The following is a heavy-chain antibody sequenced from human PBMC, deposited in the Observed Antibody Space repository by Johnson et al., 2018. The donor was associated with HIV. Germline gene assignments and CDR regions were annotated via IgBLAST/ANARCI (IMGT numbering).Heavy chain of an antibody. CDR2: ISWNSGSI. V-gene: IGHV3-9*01. CDR1: GFTFDDYA. CDR3: AKDRDLAAAGTDAFDI. D-gene: IGHD6-13*01. Sequence: VQLVESGGGLVQPGRSLRLSCAASGFTFDDYAMHWVRQAPGKGLEWVSGISWNSGSIGYADSVTGRFTISRDNAKNSLYLQMNSLRAEDTALYYCAKDRDLAAAGTDAFDIWGQGTMVTVSS. J-gene: IGHJ3*02.